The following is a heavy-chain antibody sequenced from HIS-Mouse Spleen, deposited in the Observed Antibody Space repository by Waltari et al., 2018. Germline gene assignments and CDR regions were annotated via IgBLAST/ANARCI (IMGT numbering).Heavy chain of an antibody. J-gene: IGHJ2*01. V-gene: IGHV4-39*07. CDR1: GGSISSSSYY. CDR2: IYYSGST. CDR3: AREIPYSSSWYDWYFDL. D-gene: IGHD6-13*01. Sequence: QLQLQESGPGLVKPSETLSLTCTVSGGSISSSSYYWGWSLPPPGKGLEWIGSIYYSGSTYYNPSLKSRVTISVDTSKNQFSLKLSSVTAADTAVYYCAREIPYSSSWYDWYFDLWGRGTLVTVSS.